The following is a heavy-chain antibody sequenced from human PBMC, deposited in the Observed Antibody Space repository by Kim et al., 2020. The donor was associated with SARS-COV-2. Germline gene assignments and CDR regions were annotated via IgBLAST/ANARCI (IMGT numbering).Heavy chain of an antibody. CDR1: GGSFSGYY. CDR2: INHSGST. CDR3: ARFGIAAAGLDY. Sequence: SETLSLTCAVYGGSFSGYYWSWIRQPPGKGLEWIGEINHSGSTNYNPSLKSRVTISVDTSKNQFSLKLSSVTAADTAVYYCARFGIAAAGLDYWGQGTLVTVSS. V-gene: IGHV4-34*01. D-gene: IGHD6-13*01. J-gene: IGHJ4*02.